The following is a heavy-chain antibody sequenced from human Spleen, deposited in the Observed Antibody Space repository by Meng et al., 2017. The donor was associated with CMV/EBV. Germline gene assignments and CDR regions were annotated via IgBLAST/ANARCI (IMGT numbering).Heavy chain of an antibody. V-gene: IGHV3-9*03. Sequence: SLRLSCAASGFAFHDYAMHWFRQAPGKGLEWVSGVTWNSVTIAYADSVRGRFTISRDNAKNSLYLQMNSLRTEDMALYYCAKAINYKNDAFDIWGQGTMVTVSS. CDR2: VTWNSVTI. CDR1: GFAFHDYA. J-gene: IGHJ3*02. D-gene: IGHD1-7*01. CDR3: AKAINYKNDAFDI.